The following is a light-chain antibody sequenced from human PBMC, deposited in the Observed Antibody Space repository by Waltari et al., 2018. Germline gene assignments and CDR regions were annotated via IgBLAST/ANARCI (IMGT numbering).Light chain of an antibody. CDR2: EVS. CDR1: SSDIGGYNR. J-gene: IGLJ1*01. CDR3: RSYASSSTFI. V-gene: IGLV2-14*01. Sequence: QAALTQSPSVSGSPGQSVTISCTGTSSDIGGYNRVSWYQQHPGKAPKLMIYEVSKRRLGVFDRFSGSKSGNTASLTSSGLQAEDEADYYCRSYASSSTFIFGAGTRLTVL.